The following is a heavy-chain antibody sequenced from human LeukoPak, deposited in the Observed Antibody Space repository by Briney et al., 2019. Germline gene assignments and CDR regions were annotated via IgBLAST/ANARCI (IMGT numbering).Heavy chain of an antibody. J-gene: IGHJ1*01. V-gene: IGHV3-21*01. Sequence: GGSLRLSCAASGFTFSSYSMNWVRQAPGKGLEWVSSISSSSSYIYYADSVKGRFTISRDNAKNSLYLQMNSLRAEDTAVYYCARDLGYDYVWGSYRYKYFQHWGQGTLVTVSS. CDR1: GFTFSSYS. D-gene: IGHD3-16*02. CDR3: ARDLGYDYVWGSYRYKYFQH. CDR2: ISSSSSYI.